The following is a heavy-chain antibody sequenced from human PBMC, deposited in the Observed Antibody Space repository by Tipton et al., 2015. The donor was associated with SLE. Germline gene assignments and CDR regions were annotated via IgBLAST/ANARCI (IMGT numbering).Heavy chain of an antibody. J-gene: IGHJ2*01. CDR1: GGSVSSSSYF. Sequence: LRLSCTVYGGSVSSSSYFWGWIRQSPGKGLEWISNVYYSGSIDYNPSLRSRVTISVDTSKNQFSLQLTSVTAADTAVYYCASQGVHYDSSGYYPPAYFDLWGRGTQVTVSS. V-gene: IGHV4-39*07. CDR3: ASQGVHYDSSGYYPPAYFDL. CDR2: VYYSGSI. D-gene: IGHD3-22*01.